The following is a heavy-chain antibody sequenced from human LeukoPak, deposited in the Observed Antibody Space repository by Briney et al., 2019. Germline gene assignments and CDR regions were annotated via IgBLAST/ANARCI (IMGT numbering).Heavy chain of an antibody. CDR3: ARENRYCRGGSCYSAASDDAFDI. D-gene: IGHD2-15*01. V-gene: IGHV1-18*01. CDR1: GYTFTNYG. J-gene: IGHJ3*02. Sequence: EASVKVSCKASGYTFTNYGISWVRQAPGQGLEWMGWMSAYNGKKNYAPTLQGRVTMTTNTSTSTVYMALRSLRSDDTAVYYCARENRYCRGGSCYSAASDDAFDIWGQGTMVTVSS. CDR2: MSAYNGKK.